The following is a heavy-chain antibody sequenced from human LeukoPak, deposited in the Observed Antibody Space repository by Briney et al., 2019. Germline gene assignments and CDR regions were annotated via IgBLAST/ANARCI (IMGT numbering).Heavy chain of an antibody. Sequence: SETLSLTCAVSGGSISSGSYSWSWIRQPPGKGLEWIGYIYFSGSTNYNPSLKSRVTISVDTSKTQLSLKLSSVTAADTAVYYCARGGGYFNYWGQGTLVTVSS. CDR2: IYFSGST. V-gene: IGHV4-61*01. CDR1: GGSISSGSYS. J-gene: IGHJ4*02. D-gene: IGHD3-16*01. CDR3: ARGGGYFNY.